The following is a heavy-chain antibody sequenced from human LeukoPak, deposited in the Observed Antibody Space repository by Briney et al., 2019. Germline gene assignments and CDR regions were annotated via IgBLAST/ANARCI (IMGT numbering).Heavy chain of an antibody. D-gene: IGHD3-22*01. J-gene: IGHJ4*02. V-gene: IGHV4-34*01. Sequence: PSETLSLTCAVYGGSFSGYYWSWIRQPPGKGLEWIGEINHSGSTNYNPSLKSRVTISVDTSKNQFSLNVTSVTGADTAVYYCATTSGYCASRGSYQQNPYYFQYWGQGVLVTVSS. CDR1: GGSFSGYY. CDR3: ATTSGYCASRGSYQQNPYYFQY. CDR2: INHSGST.